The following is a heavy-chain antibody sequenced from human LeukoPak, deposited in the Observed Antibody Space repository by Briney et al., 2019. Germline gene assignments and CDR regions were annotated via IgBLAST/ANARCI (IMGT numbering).Heavy chain of an antibody. J-gene: IGHJ5*02. CDR3: ARHDYDLLTGYTINWFDP. CDR1: GGSINSGTHY. V-gene: IGHV4-39*01. Sequence: PSETLSLTCTVSGGSINSGTHYWGWVRQPPGKGLEWIGSIFYRGTLFYSPSLKSRVTVSIDTSKNRFSLKLSSVTAADTAVYYCARHDYDLLTGYTINWFDPWGQGTLVTVSS. D-gene: IGHD3-9*01. CDR2: IFYRGTL.